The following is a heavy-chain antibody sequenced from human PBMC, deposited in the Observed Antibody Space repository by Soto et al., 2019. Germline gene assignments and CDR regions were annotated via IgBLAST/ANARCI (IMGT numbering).Heavy chain of an antibody. Sequence: QVQLVQSGAEVKKPGSSVKVSCKASGGTFSSYAISWVRQAPGQGLEWMGGIIPIFGTANYAQKFQGRVTITADESTSTAYMELSSLRSEDTAVYYCARRLLYNSHDYYYCGMDVWGQGTTVTVSS. CDR3: ARRLLYNSHDYYYCGMDV. J-gene: IGHJ6*02. V-gene: IGHV1-69*01. CDR1: GGTFSSYA. CDR2: IIPIFGTA. D-gene: IGHD1-1*01.